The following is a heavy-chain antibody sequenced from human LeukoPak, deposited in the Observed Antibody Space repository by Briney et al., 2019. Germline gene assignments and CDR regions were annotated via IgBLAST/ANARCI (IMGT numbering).Heavy chain of an antibody. V-gene: IGHV3-48*04. CDR2: ISSSGSTI. J-gene: IGHJ6*04. Sequence: GGSLRLPCAASGFTFSSYWMNWVRQAPGKGLEWVSYISSSGSTIYYADSVKGRFTISRDNAKHSLYLQMNSLRAEDRAVYYCVELGITMIGGVWGKGTTVTISS. CDR1: GFTFSSYW. CDR3: VELGITMIGGV. D-gene: IGHD3-10*02.